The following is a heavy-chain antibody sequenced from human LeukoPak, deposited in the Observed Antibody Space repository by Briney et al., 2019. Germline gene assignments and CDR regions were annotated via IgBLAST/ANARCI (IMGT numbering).Heavy chain of an antibody. Sequence: PGGSLRLSCAASGFTFSSYAMHWVRQAPGKGLEWVAVISYDGSNKYYADSVKGRFTISRDNSKNTLYLQMNSLRAEDTAVYYCARDLNLSAAEQQPPPSDYWGQGTLVTVSS. CDR2: ISYDGSNK. CDR1: GFTFSSYA. D-gene: IGHD6-13*01. J-gene: IGHJ4*02. V-gene: IGHV3-30*04. CDR3: ARDLNLSAAEQQPPPSDY.